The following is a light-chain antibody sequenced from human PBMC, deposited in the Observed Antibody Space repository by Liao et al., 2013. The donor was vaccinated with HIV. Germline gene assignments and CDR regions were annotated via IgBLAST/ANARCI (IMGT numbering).Light chain of an antibody. Sequence: SYELTQPPSVSVAPGKTAKITCGGSSIGSKSVHWYQQRSGQAPVLVIYENIRRPSGISDRFSGSTSENTATLTISRAEAGDEADYYCQVWDRGSAHPTVFGPGTKVTVL. V-gene: IGLV3-21*04. CDR2: ENI. CDR1: SIGSKS. J-gene: IGLJ1*01. CDR3: QVWDRGSAHPTV.